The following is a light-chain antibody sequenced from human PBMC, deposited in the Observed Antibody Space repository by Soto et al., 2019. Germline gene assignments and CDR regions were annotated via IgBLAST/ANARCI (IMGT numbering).Light chain of an antibody. J-gene: IGKJ5*01. CDR2: DAS. CDR3: QQRHMWPIT. CDR1: QSLSTY. Sequence: EIVLTQSPATLSLSPGERATLSCRASQSLSTYLAWYQQKPGQAPRLLIYDASNRATGIPARFSGSGSGTDFTLTISSLEPEDSAVYYCQQRHMWPITFGQGTRLEIK. V-gene: IGKV3-11*01.